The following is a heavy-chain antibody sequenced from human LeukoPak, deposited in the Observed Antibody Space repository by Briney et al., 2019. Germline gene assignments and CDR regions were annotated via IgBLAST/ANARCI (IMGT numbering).Heavy chain of an antibody. CDR3: AKRGVYYGSGSYYTESALDI. CDR1: GFTFSSYA. Sequence: PGGSLRLSCAASGFTFSSYAMSWVRQAPGKGLEWVSAISGSGGTTYHADSVKGRFTISRDNSKNTLYLQMNSLRAEDTAVYYCAKRGVYYGSGSYYTESALDIWGQGTMVTVSS. V-gene: IGHV3-23*01. J-gene: IGHJ3*02. D-gene: IGHD3-10*01. CDR2: ISGSGGTT.